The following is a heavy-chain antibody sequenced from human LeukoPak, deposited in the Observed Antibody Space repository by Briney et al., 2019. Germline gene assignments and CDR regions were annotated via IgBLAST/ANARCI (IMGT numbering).Heavy chain of an antibody. J-gene: IGHJ5*02. CDR3: AKGCSSTSCAKEFDL. CDR2: SSYDGGHI. V-gene: IGHV3-30*18. CDR1: GFNFDNYG. D-gene: IGHD2-2*01. Sequence: GGSLRLSCAGSGFNFDNYGIHWVRQAPGRGLEWVAGSSYDGGHIYYGDSVKGRFIISRDKSKSTVYMEMSSLRAEDTAVYYCAKGCSSTSCAKEFDLWGQGTLITVSS.